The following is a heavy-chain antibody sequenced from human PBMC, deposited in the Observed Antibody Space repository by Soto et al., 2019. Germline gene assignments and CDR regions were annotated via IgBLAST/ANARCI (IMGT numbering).Heavy chain of an antibody. V-gene: IGHV1-3*01. CDR3: ARAEYCSSTSCYSWFAP. Sequence: ASVKVSCKASGYTFTSYAMHWVRQAPGKRLEWMGWINAGNGNTKYSQKFQGRVTITRDTSASTAYMELSSLRSEDTAVYYCARAEYCSSTSCYSWFAPWGQGTLVTVSP. CDR2: INAGNGNT. J-gene: IGHJ5*02. CDR1: GYTFTSYA. D-gene: IGHD2-2*01.